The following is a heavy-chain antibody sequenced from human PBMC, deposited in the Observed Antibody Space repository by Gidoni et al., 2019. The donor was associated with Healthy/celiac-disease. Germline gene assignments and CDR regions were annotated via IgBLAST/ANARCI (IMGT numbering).Heavy chain of an antibody. CDR1: GFSLSNARMG. V-gene: IGHV2-26*01. CDR2: LFSNDEK. CDR3: ARSTQTVGGSYFDY. Sequence: QVTLKESGPVLVKPTETLTLTCTVSGFSLSNARMGVSWIRHPPGKALEWLAKLFSNDEKSYSTSLKSRLTIAKDTSKSQVVLTMTNMDPVDTATYYCARSTQTVGGSYFDYWGQGTLVTVSS. D-gene: IGHD1-26*01. J-gene: IGHJ4*02.